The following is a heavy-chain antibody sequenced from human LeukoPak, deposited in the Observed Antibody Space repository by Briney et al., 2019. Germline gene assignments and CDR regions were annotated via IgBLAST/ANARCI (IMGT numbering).Heavy chain of an antibody. D-gene: IGHD2/OR15-2a*01. CDR1: GLTFTNFT. J-gene: IGHJ4*02. CDR3: VRRIGRDS. V-gene: IGHV3-48*01. Sequence: GGSLRLSCTASGLTFTNFTMNWIRQAPGRGPEWISAIRSDTASTFYADSVKGRFTISRDNAINSLYLLMNSLRVEDTAVYYCVRRIGRDSWGQGTQVTVSS. CDR2: IRSDTAST.